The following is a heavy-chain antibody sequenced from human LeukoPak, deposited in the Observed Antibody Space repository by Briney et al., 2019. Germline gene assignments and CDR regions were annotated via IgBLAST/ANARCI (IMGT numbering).Heavy chain of an antibody. J-gene: IGHJ4*02. CDR2: IKQDGSEK. CDR3: ARASGDSSGYYFDY. D-gene: IGHD3-22*01. CDR1: GFTFSSYW. Sequence: GGSLRLSCAASGFTFSSYWMSWVRQAPGKGLEWVANIKQDGSEKYYADSVKGRFTISRDNAKNSLYLQMNSLRAEDTAVYYCARASGDSSGYYFDYWGQGTLVTVSS. V-gene: IGHV3-7*01.